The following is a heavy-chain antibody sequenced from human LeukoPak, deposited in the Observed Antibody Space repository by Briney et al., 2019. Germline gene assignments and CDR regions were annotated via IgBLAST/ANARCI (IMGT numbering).Heavy chain of an antibody. CDR3: ARRGMTYCGGDCYSLNWFDP. V-gene: IGHV1-69*05. CDR2: IIPIFGTA. CDR1: GGTFSSYA. J-gene: IGHJ5*02. Sequence: SVKVSCKASGGTFSSYAISWVRQAPGQGLEWMGRIIPIFGTANYAQKFQGRVTITTDEPTSTAYMELSSPRSEDTAVYYCARRGMTYCGGDCYSLNWFDPWGQGTLVTVSS. D-gene: IGHD2-21*02.